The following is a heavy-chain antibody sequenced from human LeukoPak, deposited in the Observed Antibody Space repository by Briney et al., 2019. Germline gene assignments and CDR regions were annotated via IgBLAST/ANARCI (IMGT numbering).Heavy chain of an antibody. J-gene: IGHJ6*02. Sequence: GGSLRLSCAASGFTVSSNYMSWVRQAPGKGLEWVSVIYSGGSTYYADSVKGRFTISRDNPKNTLYLQMNSLRAEDTAVYYCARDSGYSSGWYPGYYYYGMDVWGQGTTVTVSS. V-gene: IGHV3-53*01. CDR2: IYSGGST. D-gene: IGHD6-19*01. CDR3: ARDSGYSSGWYPGYYYYGMDV. CDR1: GFTVSSNY.